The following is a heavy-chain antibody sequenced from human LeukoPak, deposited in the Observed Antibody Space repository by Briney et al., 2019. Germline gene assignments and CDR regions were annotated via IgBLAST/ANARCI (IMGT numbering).Heavy chain of an antibody. D-gene: IGHD3-10*01. J-gene: IGHJ6*02. CDR3: ARDSYYDSGSPDYYGMDV. CDR1: GFTFSSYS. CDR2: ISSSSSYI. Sequence: GGSLRLSCAASGFTFSSYSMNWVRQAPGKGLEWVSSISSSSSYIYYADSVKGRFTISRDNAKNSLYLQMNSLRAEDTAVYYCARDSYYDSGSPDYYGMDVWGQGTTVTVSS. V-gene: IGHV3-21*01.